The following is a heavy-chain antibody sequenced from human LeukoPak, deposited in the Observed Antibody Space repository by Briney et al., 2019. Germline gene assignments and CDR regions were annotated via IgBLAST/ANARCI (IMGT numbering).Heavy chain of an antibody. CDR3: AVLLWSGEFDY. CDR1: GFTFSSYA. CDR2: ISYDGSNK. V-gene: IGHV3-30*04. J-gene: IGHJ4*02. Sequence: GGSLRLSCAASGFTFSSYAMHWVRQAPGKGLEWVAVISYDGSNKYYADSVKGRFTISRDNSKNTLYLQMNSLRAEDTAVYYCAVLLWSGEFDYWGQGTLVTVSS. D-gene: IGHD3-10*01.